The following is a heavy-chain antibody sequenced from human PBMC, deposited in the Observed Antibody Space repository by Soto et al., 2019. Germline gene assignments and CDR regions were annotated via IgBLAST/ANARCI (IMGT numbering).Heavy chain of an antibody. D-gene: IGHD4-17*01. J-gene: IGHJ4*02. CDR3: ARTVIRYYIDY. CDR2: MYSGGGT. CDR1: GFTVNSIH. V-gene: IGHV3-66*01. Sequence: EVQLVESGGGLVQPGGSLRLSCAASGFTVNSIHMGWVRQAPGKGLEWVSFMYSGGGTYYTDSVKGRFTISRDNSENTLCLEMNSLRDEDTAVYYCARTVIRYYIDYWGQGALVTVSS.